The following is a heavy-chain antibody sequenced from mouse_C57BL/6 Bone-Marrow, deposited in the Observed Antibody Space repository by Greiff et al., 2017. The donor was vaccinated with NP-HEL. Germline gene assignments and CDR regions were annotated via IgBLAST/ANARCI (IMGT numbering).Heavy chain of an antibody. J-gene: IGHJ4*01. CDR1: GYAFSSYW. CDR3: ARGDYGSSRFGYAMDY. D-gene: IGHD1-1*01. CDR2: IYPGDGDT. V-gene: IGHV1-80*01. Sequence: QVQLQQSGAELVKPGASVKISCKASGYAFSSYWMNWVKERPGTGLEWIGQIYPGDGDTKYNGKFKGKATRTADKSSSTAYMQVSSLTSEDSAVYFCARGDYGSSRFGYAMDYWGQGTSVTVSS.